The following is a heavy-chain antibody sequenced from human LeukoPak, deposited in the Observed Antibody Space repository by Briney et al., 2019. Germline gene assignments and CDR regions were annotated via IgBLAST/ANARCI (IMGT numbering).Heavy chain of an antibody. CDR1: GYSFTSYW. CDR3: ARRPAGTRTFDY. Sequence: GESLKISCKGSGYSFTSYWIGWVRQMPGKGLEWMGVIYGADYTTIYSPPFHGQITISADKSISTAYLQLTSLKASDTAIYYCARRPAGTRTFDYWGQGALVTVSS. D-gene: IGHD1-7*01. CDR2: IYGADYTT. J-gene: IGHJ4*02. V-gene: IGHV5-51*01.